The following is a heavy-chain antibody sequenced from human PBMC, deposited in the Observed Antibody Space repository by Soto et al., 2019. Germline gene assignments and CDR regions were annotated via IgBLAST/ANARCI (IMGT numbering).Heavy chain of an antibody. CDR3: ARRYGYSLDY. CDR2: IYYSGST. CDR1: GGSISSYY. Sequence: PSETLSLTCTVSGGSISSYYWSWIRQPPGKGLEWIGYIYYSGSTNYNPSLKSRVTISVDTSKNQFSLKLSSVTAADTALYYCARRYGYSLDYWGQGTLVTVSS. V-gene: IGHV4-59*08. D-gene: IGHD6-13*01. J-gene: IGHJ4*02.